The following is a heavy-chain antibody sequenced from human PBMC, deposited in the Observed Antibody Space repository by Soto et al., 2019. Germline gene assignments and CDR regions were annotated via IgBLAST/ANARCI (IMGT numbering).Heavy chain of an antibody. Sequence: QVQLVQSGADVKKPGASVKVSCKTSGYTFSGYSIYWLRQAPGQGLEFMGWINPNSGGTNYAQQFQGRVTMTRDTSVSTAYMELSRLTSDDTAIYYCALPVVVTDTFDYWGQGTLVTVSS. V-gene: IGHV1-2*02. CDR2: INPNSGGT. J-gene: IGHJ4*02. CDR3: ALPVVVTDTFDY. CDR1: GYTFSGYS. D-gene: IGHD2-2*01.